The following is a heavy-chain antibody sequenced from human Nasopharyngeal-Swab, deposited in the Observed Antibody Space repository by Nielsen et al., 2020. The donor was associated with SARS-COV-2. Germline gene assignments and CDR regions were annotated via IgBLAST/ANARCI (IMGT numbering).Heavy chain of an antibody. CDR1: GYTLTVLP. CDR3: ASEGSGVFGVVIYAFDI. CDR2: VVPEDGEP. V-gene: IGHV1-24*01. D-gene: IGHD3-3*01. J-gene: IGHJ3*02. Sequence: VKVSCTVSGYTLTVLPIHWVRQAPGKGLEWMGTVVPEDGEPIYAQNFQGRVTMTEDTSTYTAYLELSSLRSEDTAVYYCASEGSGVFGVVIYAFDIWGPGTLVTVSS.